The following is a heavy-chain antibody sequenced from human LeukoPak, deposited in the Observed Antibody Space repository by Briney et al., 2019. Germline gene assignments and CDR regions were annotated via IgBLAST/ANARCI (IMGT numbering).Heavy chain of an antibody. Sequence: SETLSLTCTVSGDSISSYYWSWLRQPPGKGLEWIGYIYYSGSTNYNPSLKSRVTISVDTSKNQFSLKLSSVTAADTAVYYCARDRPKGYYYMDVWGKGTTVTVSS. J-gene: IGHJ6*03. CDR3: ARDRPKGYYYMDV. CDR2: IYYSGST. V-gene: IGHV4-59*01. CDR1: GDSISSYY.